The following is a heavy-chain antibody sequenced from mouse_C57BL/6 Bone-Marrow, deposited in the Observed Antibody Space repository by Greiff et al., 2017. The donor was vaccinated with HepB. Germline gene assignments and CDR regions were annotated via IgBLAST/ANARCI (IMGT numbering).Heavy chain of an antibody. CDR1: GYTFTSYW. CDR2: IDPSDSYT. Sequence: QVQLQQPGAELVKPGASVKLSCKASGYTFTSYWMQWVKQRPGQGLEWIGEIDPSDSYTNYNQKFKGKATLTVDTSSSTAYMQLSSLTSEDSAVYYCARAPYYGSSSGFAYWGQGTLVTVSA. V-gene: IGHV1-50*01. CDR3: ARAPYYGSSSGFAY. D-gene: IGHD1-1*01. J-gene: IGHJ3*01.